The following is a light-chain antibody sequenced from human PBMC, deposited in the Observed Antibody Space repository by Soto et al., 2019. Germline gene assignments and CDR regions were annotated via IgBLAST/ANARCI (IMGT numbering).Light chain of an antibody. J-gene: IGKJ5*01. CDR1: QSVSSY. Sequence: EIVLTRSPATLSLSPGERATLSCRASQSVSSYLARYQQKPGQAPRLLIYGASSRATGIPDRFSGSGSGTEFTLTISSLQPEDFATYYCQQHGQWPITFGQGTRLEIK. CDR3: QQHGQWPIT. V-gene: IGKV3-11*01. CDR2: GAS.